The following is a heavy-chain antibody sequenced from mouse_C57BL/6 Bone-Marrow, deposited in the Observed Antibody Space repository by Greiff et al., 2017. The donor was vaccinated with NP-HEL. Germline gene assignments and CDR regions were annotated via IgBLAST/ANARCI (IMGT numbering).Heavy chain of an antibody. Sequence: QVQLKQPGTELVKPGASVKLSCKASGYTFTSYWMHWVKQRPGQGLEWIGNINPSNGGTNYNEKFKSKATLTVDKSSSTAYMQLSSLTSEDSAVYYCARSPFITTVVASPHWYFDVWGTGTTVTVSS. CDR2: INPSNGGT. V-gene: IGHV1-53*01. CDR1: GYTFTSYW. D-gene: IGHD1-1*01. J-gene: IGHJ1*03. CDR3: ARSPFITTVVASPHWYFDV.